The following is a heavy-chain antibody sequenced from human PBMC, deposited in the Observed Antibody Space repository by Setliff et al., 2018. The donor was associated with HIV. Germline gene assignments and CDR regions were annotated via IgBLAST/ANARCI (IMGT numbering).Heavy chain of an antibody. CDR2: LDPRDSYT. CDR3: ARHRIVKAYYYYMDV. J-gene: IGHJ6*03. Sequence: PGESLKISCKGSGYIFNNFWIAWVRQMPGKGLEWMGRLDPRDSYTDYSPSFQGHVTISGDKSSSTAYLQWSSLRASDTAMYYCARHRIVKAYYYYMDVWGKGTTVTVSS. CDR1: GYIFNNFW. V-gene: IGHV5-10-1*01. D-gene: IGHD3-16*02.